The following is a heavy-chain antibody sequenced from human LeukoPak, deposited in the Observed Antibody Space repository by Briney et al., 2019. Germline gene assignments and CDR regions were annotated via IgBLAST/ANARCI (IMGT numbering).Heavy chain of an antibody. CDR3: AKGYGDYVADAFDI. CDR1: GCTFSSYG. J-gene: IGHJ3*02. CDR2: IRYDGSNK. Sequence: TGGSLRLSCAASGCTFSSYGMHWVRQAPGKGLEWVAFIRYDGSNKYYADSVKGRFTISRDNSKNTLYLQMNSLRAEDTAVYYCAKGYGDYVADAFDIWGQGTMVTVSS. V-gene: IGHV3-30*02. D-gene: IGHD4-17*01.